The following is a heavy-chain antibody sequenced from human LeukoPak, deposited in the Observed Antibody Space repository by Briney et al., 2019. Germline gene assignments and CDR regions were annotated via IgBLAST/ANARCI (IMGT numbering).Heavy chain of an antibody. CDR1: GDSISSTNYY. V-gene: IGHV4-39*01. D-gene: IGHD5-24*01. Sequence: SETLSLTCTVSGDSISSTNYYWGWIRQPPGKGLEWIGSIYYSGSTYYNPSLESRVTISVDTSKNQFSLKLTSVTAADTAVYYCARHPSGRMWLQQGGWFDPWGQGTLVTVSS. CDR3: ARHPSGRMWLQQGGWFDP. J-gene: IGHJ5*02. CDR2: IYYSGST.